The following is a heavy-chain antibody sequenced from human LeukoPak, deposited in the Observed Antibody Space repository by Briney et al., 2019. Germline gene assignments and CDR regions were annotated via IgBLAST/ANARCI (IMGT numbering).Heavy chain of an antibody. CDR1: GFTFSSYS. J-gene: IGHJ4*02. Sequence: PGGSLRLSCAASGFTFSSYSMNWVRQAPGKGLEWVSSISSSSSYIYYADSVKGRFTISRDNAKNSLYLQMNSLRAEDTAVYYCARAERFLEWLTDYWGQGTLVTVSS. CDR2: ISSSSSYI. V-gene: IGHV3-21*01. CDR3: ARAERFLEWLTDY. D-gene: IGHD3-3*01.